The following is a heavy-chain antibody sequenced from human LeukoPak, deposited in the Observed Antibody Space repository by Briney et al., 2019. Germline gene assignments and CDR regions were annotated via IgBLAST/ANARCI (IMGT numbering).Heavy chain of an antibody. CDR2: ITYDGYYK. D-gene: IGHD3-10*01. CDR1: GFTFPNYG. Sequence: PGGSLRLSCAASGFTFPNYGMHWVRQAPAKGLEWVALITYDGYYKYYSDSVKGRFTISSDTSKNTLYLQMNSLRAEDTAVYYCARDLSPVVRASPMGYWGQGTPVTVSS. CDR3: ARDLSPVVRASPMGY. V-gene: IGHV3-30*03. J-gene: IGHJ4*02.